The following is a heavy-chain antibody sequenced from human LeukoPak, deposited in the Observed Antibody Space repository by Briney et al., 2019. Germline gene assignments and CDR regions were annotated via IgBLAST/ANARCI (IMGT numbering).Heavy chain of an antibody. J-gene: IGHJ4*02. CDR1: GGSISSSSYD. V-gene: IGHV4-39*07. Sequence: SETLSLTCTVSGGSISSSSYDWGWIRQPPGKGLEWIGYIYYSGSTYYNPSLKSRVTISVDTSKNQFSLKLSSVTAADTAVYYCARVIWYYYDTSAYFFDYWGQGTLVTVSS. CDR3: ARVIWYYYDTSAYFFDY. D-gene: IGHD3-22*01. CDR2: IYYSGST.